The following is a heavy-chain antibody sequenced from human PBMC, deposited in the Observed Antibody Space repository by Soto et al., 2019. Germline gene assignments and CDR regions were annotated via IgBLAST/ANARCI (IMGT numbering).Heavy chain of an antibody. CDR2: INHSGST. J-gene: IGHJ6*02. V-gene: IGHV4-34*01. Sequence: PSETLSLTCAVYGGSFSGYYWSWIRQPPGKGLEWIGEINHSGSTNYNPSLKSRVTISVDTSKNQFSLKLSSVTAADTAVYYCARKRDWMPYYYYYGMDVWGQGTTVTVS. CDR1: GGSFSGYY. D-gene: IGHD1-1*01. CDR3: ARKRDWMPYYYYYGMDV.